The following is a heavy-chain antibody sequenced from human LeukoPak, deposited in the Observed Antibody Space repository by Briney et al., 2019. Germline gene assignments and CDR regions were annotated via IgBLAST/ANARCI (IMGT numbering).Heavy chain of an antibody. V-gene: IGHV3-9*01. J-gene: IGHJ6*03. CDR2: ITWNRDNI. Sequence: GGSLRLSCAASGFTFDDYAMHWVRQAPGKGLEWVSGITWNRDNIGYGDSVKGRFTISRDNAKNTLYLQMNSLRAEDTAVYYCARGAGTIFGVVIPSNYMDVWGKGTTVTVSS. CDR3: ARGAGTIFGVVIPSNYMDV. CDR1: GFTFDDYA. D-gene: IGHD3-3*01.